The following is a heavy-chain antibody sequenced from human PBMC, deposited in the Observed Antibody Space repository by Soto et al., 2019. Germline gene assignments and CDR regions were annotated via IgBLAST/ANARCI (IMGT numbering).Heavy chain of an antibody. CDR2: ISYDGSNK. J-gene: IGHJ4*02. Sequence: QVQLVESGGGVVQPGRSLRLSCAASGFAFSSYAMHWVRQAPGKGLEWVAVISYDGSNKYYADSVKGRFTISRDNSKNTLYLQMNSLRAEDTAVYYCASVADKGYSYGDYWGQGTLVTVSS. D-gene: IGHD5-18*01. CDR1: GFAFSSYA. CDR3: ASVADKGYSYGDY. V-gene: IGHV3-30-3*01.